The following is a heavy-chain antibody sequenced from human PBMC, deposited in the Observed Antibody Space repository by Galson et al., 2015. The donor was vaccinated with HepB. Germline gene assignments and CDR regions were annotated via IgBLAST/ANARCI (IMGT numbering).Heavy chain of an antibody. CDR2: ISGSGDST. CDR1: GFTFRMYA. CDR3: ARTLILLRFFDWFSDV. Sequence: SLRLSCAASGFTFRMYAMSWVRQAPGKGLECVSAISGSGDSTDYADSVKGRFTISRDNSKYTLYLQVDSLRADDTAVYYCARTLILLRFFDWFSDVWGQGTTVTFSS. J-gene: IGHJ6*02. D-gene: IGHD3-9*01. V-gene: IGHV3-23*01.